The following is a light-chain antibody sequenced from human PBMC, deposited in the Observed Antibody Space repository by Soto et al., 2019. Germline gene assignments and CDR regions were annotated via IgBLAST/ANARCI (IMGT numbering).Light chain of an antibody. CDR1: SSDVGGYNY. J-gene: IGLJ3*02. CDR2: DVS. CDR3: SSYTASTTWV. Sequence: QSALTQPASVSGSPGQSITISCTGTSSDVGGYNYVSWYQQHPGKAPKLMIYDVSNRPSGVSNRFSGSKSDNTASLTISGLQAEDEADYYCSSYTASTTWVFGGGTKLT. V-gene: IGLV2-14*01.